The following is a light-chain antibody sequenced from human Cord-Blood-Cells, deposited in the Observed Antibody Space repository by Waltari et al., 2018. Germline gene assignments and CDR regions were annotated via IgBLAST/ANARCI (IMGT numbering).Light chain of an antibody. J-gene: IGKJ1*01. CDR2: AAS. V-gene: IGKV1-39*01. CDR3: QQSYSTPWT. Sequence: DIQMTQSPSSLSASVGDRVTITCRASQSISSYLNWYQQKPGKAPKLLIYAASSLQSGVPSRFSGSGSETDFTLTISSLQPEDFATYYGQQSYSTPWTFCQGTKVEIK. CDR1: QSISSY.